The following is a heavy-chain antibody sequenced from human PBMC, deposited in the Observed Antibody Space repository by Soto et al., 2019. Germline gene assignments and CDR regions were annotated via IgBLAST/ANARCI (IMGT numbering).Heavy chain of an antibody. CDR2: ISSSGSTI. CDR3: ARIYSVPGVNFWFDP. CDR1: GFTFSDYY. D-gene: IGHD3-10*01. J-gene: IGHJ5*02. V-gene: IGHV3-11*01. Sequence: GGSLRLSCAASGFTFSDYYMSWIRQAPGKGLEWVSYISSSGSTIYYADSVKGRFTISRDNAKNSLYLQMNSLRAEDTAVYYCARIYSVPGVNFWFDPWGQGTLVTVSS.